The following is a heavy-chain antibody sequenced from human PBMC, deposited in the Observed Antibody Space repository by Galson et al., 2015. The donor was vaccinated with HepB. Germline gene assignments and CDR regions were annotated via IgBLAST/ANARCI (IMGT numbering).Heavy chain of an antibody. Sequence: SLRLSCAASGFPFSNYAMHWVRQTLGKGLEWMTVILHDAHNRYYADSVKGRFTVSRDNAKNSLYLQMNNLRAEDTAVYYCARLFPNSGSDSYYPWLYDFDYWGQGTLVTVSS. V-gene: IGHV3-30*04. J-gene: IGHJ4*02. CDR1: GFPFSNYA. CDR2: ILHDAHNR. D-gene: IGHD3-10*01. CDR3: ARLFPNSGSDSYYPWLYDFDY.